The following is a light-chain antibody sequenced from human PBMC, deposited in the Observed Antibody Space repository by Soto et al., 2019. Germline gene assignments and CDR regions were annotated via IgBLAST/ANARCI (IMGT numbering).Light chain of an antibody. Sequence: EIVLTQSPGTLSLSPGERATLSCRASQSVSSSFLAWYQQKPGQAPRLLIYGASTRATGIPDRFSGSGSGTDFTLTISRLEPEDFAVYYCQQYDSAPWTFGPGTTVEIK. CDR2: GAS. CDR3: QQYDSAPWT. CDR1: QSVSSSF. V-gene: IGKV3-20*01. J-gene: IGKJ1*01.